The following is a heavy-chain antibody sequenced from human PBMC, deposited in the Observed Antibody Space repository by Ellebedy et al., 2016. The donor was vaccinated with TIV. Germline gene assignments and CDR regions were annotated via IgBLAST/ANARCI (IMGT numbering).Heavy chain of an antibody. V-gene: IGHV3-73*01. CDR2: IRSKTGSSAT. CDR3: TCSADTARGIYYYYGMDV. CDR1: GFTFSGSA. Sequence: GGSLRLSCAASGFTFSGSALHWVRQASGKGLEWVGRIRSKTGSSATAYGASVKGRLTISRDDSKSTAYLQMNSLKIEDTDVYYCTCSADTARGIYYYYGMDVWGQGTTVTVSS. D-gene: IGHD5-18*01. J-gene: IGHJ6*02.